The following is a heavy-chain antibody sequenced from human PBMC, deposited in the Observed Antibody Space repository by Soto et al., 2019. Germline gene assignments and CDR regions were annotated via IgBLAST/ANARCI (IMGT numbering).Heavy chain of an antibody. D-gene: IGHD2-15*01. J-gene: IGHJ4*02. Sequence: QLQLQESGPGLVKPSETLSLTCTVSGGSISSSSYYWGWIRQPPGKGLEWIGSIYYSGSTYYNPSLKSRVTISVDTSTNQFSLKLSSVTAADTAVYYCARGYCSGGSCYLGIFDYWGQGTLVTVSS. CDR2: IYYSGST. V-gene: IGHV4-39*01. CDR3: ARGYCSGGSCYLGIFDY. CDR1: GGSISSSSYY.